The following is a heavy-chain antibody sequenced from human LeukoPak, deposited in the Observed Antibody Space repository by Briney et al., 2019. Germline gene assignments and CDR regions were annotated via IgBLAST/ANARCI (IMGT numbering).Heavy chain of an antibody. J-gene: IGHJ3*02. CDR2: ISSSSSTI. CDR3: AKDRRALYYYDSSGYFDAFDI. Sequence: PGGSLRLSCAASGFTFSSYSMNWVRQAPGKGLEWVSYISSSSSTIYYADSVKGRFTISRDNAKNSLYLQMNSLRAEDTALYYCAKDRRALYYYDSSGYFDAFDIWGQGTMVTVSS. D-gene: IGHD3-22*01. V-gene: IGHV3-48*04. CDR1: GFTFSSYS.